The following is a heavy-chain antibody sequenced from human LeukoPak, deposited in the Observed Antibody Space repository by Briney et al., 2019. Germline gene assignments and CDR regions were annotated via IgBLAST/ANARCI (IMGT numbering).Heavy chain of an antibody. J-gene: IGHJ4*02. D-gene: IGHD3-10*01. CDR2: ISYDGSNK. CDR1: GFTFSSYG. V-gene: IGHV3-30*03. Sequence: GGSLRLSCAASGFTFSSYGMHWVRQAPGKGLEWVAVISYDGSNKYYADSVKGRFTISRDNSKNTLYLQMNSLRAEDTAVYYCARDHRGVRDYFDYWGQGTLVTVSS. CDR3: ARDHRGVRDYFDY.